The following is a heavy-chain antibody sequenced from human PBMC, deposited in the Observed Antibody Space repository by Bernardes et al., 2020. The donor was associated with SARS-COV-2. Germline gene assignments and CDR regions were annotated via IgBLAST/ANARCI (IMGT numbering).Heavy chain of an antibody. J-gene: IGHJ6*02. CDR3: ALPPTNYDRYGMDV. CDR2: INPNSGGT. CDR1: GYPFTGYY. V-gene: IGHV1-2*02. D-gene: IGHD3-22*01. Sequence: ASLKVYCKASGYPFTGYYMHWVRQAPGQGLEWMGWINPNSGGTNYAQKFQGRVSMTRDTSISTAYMELSRLRSDDTAVYYCALPPTNYDRYGMDVWGQGTTVTVSS.